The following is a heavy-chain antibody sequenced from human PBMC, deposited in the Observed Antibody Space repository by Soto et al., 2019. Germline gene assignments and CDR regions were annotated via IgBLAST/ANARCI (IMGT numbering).Heavy chain of an antibody. CDR2: IYTSGST. J-gene: IGHJ4*02. CDR1: GGSISSYY. Sequence: SETLSLTCTVSGGSISSYYWSWIRQPAGKGLQWIGRIYTSGSTNYNPSLKSRVTISVDTSKNQFSLKLSSVTAADTAVYYCARACSSTSCYDVFDSWGQGTLVT. V-gene: IGHV4-4*07. D-gene: IGHD2-2*01. CDR3: ARACSSTSCYDVFDS.